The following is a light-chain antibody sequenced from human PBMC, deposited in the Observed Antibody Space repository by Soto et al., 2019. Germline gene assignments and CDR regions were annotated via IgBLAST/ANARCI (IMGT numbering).Light chain of an antibody. CDR1: EIIGTN. J-gene: IGKJ2*01. CDR3: QQYDKWPYT. Sequence: EIVLTQSPATLSVSPGEGATLSCRTREIIGTNLAWYQQKPGQAPMLLIYGAFIRAPGFPVRFRGTGSGSEFTLTISSLQSEDGALYFCQQYDKWPYTFGQGTKVDIK. CDR2: GAF. V-gene: IGKV3-15*01.